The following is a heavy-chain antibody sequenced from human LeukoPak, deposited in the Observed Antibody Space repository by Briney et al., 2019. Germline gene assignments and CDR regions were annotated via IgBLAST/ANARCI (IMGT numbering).Heavy chain of an antibody. Sequence: GASVKVSSKPSGGTFSSYAISWVRQAPGKGLAWMGGIIPIFGTANYAQKFQGRVTITTDESTSTAYMELSSLGSEDTAVYYGARAHDSSGYSFDYWGQGTLVTVSS. D-gene: IGHD3-22*01. CDR3: ARAHDSSGYSFDY. V-gene: IGHV1-69*05. CDR2: IIPIFGTA. J-gene: IGHJ4*02. CDR1: GGTFSSYA.